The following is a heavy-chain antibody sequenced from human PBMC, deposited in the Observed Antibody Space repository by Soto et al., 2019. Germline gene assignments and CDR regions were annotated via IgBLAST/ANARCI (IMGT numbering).Heavy chain of an antibody. CDR3: ARRVIVSSRAFDI. V-gene: IGHV3-23*01. J-gene: IGHJ3*02. D-gene: IGHD2-15*01. CDR2: ISDGGDLT. CDR1: GFAFSSHP. Sequence: VQLLESGGGLAQPGGSLRLSCAASGFAFSSHPMSWVRQAPEKGLEWVSGISDGGDLTYKADSVKGRFTISRDNSKDTLYLQMNSRRAEDTAVYYCARRVIVSSRAFDIWGQGTMVTVSS.